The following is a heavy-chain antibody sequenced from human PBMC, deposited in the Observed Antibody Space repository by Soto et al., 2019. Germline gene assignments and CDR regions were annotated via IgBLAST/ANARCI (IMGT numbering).Heavy chain of an antibody. CDR3: ARDSTEYYYYYGMDV. D-gene: IGHD2-2*01. CDR1: GGSISSYY. CDR2: IYYSGST. Sequence: SETLSLTCTVSGGSISSYYWSWIRQPPGKGLEWIGYIYYSGSTNYNPSLKSRVTISVDTSKNQFSLKLSSVTAADTAVYYCARDSTEYYYYYGMDVWGQGTTVTVSS. J-gene: IGHJ6*02. V-gene: IGHV4-59*01.